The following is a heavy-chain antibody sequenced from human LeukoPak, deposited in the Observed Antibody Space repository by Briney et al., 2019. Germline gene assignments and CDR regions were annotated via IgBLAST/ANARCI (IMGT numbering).Heavy chain of an antibody. D-gene: IGHD4-17*01. CDR1: GFTFSSFA. V-gene: IGHV3-23*01. Sequence: PGGSLRLSCAASGFTFSSFAMSWVRQAPGKGLEWLSVITGSGYGTNSADSVKGRFTISRDNSKDTLYLQMNNLRAEDTAVYYCAKNLRVSSHYGIDYWGQGTLVTVSS. J-gene: IGHJ4*02. CDR2: ITGSGYGT. CDR3: AKNLRVSSHYGIDY.